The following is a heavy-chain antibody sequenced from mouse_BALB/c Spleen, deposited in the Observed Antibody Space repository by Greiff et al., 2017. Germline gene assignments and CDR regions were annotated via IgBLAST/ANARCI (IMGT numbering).Heavy chain of an antibody. CDR3: ARRGDYRYEGYFDV. D-gene: IGHD2-14*01. V-gene: IGHV5-17*02. CDR2: ISSGSSTI. CDR1: GFTFSSFG. Sequence: EVKLVESGGGLVQPGGSRKLSCAASGFTFSSFGMHWVRQAPEKGLEWVAYISSGSSTIYYADTVKGRFTISRDNPKNTLFLQMTSLRSEDTAMYYCARRGDYRYEGYFDVWGAGTTVTVSS. J-gene: IGHJ1*01.